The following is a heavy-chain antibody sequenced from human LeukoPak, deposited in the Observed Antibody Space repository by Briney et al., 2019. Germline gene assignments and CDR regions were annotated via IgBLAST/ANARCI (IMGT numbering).Heavy chain of an antibody. CDR1: GYTFTGYY. D-gene: IGHD3-22*01. Sequence: ASVKVSCKASGYTFTGYYMHWVRQAPGQGLEWMGWINPNSGGTNYAQKFQGRVTMTRDTSISTAYMELSRLRSDDTAVYYCAGDRYYDSSGYPGYWGQGTLVTVSS. CDR2: INPNSGGT. J-gene: IGHJ4*02. CDR3: AGDRYYDSSGYPGY. V-gene: IGHV1-2*02.